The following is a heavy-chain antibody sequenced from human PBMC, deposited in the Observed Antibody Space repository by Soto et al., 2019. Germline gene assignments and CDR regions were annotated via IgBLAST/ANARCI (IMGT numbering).Heavy chain of an antibody. CDR3: ATSGGGWLQPPV. Sequence: GGSLRLSCAASGFTFRSNWMSWVRQAPGKGLEWVANIKQDGSEKYYVDSVKGRFTISRGNAKNSLYLQMNSLRAEDTAVYYCATSGGGWLQPPVWGQGTLVTVSS. J-gene: IGHJ4*02. CDR2: IKQDGSEK. V-gene: IGHV3-7*03. CDR1: GFTFRSNW. D-gene: IGHD5-12*01.